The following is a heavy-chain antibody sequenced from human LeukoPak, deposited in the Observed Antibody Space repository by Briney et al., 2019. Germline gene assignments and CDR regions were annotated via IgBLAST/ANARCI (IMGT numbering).Heavy chain of an antibody. V-gene: IGHV3-48*03. CDR3: ARKDYFDY. Sequence: PGGSLRLSCAASGFPFSSYEMSWVRQAPGKGLEWVSYISSSGSPIYYADSVKGRFTISRDNAKNSLYLQMNSLRAEDTAVYYCARKDYFDYWGQGTLVTVSS. CDR1: GFPFSSYE. J-gene: IGHJ4*02. CDR2: ISSSGSPI.